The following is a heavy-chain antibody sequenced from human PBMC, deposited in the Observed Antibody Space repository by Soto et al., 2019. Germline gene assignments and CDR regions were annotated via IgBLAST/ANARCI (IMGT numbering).Heavy chain of an antibody. CDR1: GSTFSSYT. CDR2: IIPVLGVT. CDR3: ARRRYCGAACYSKYYYGMDV. D-gene: IGHD2-21*02. J-gene: IGHJ6*02. Sequence: QVHLVQSGAEVKKPGSSVKVSCQASGSTFSSYTVSWVRQAPGQGLEWMGRIIPVLGVTNYAPKFKGRVTNTADKSKTTAYMELSSLRSGDTAVYYCARRRYCGAACYSKYYYGMDVWGQGTTVTVSS. V-gene: IGHV1-69*02.